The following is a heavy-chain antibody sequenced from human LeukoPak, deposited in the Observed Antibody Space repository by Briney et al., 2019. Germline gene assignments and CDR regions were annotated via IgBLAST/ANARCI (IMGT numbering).Heavy chain of an antibody. CDR3: ARRGITYSSSFFAY. V-gene: IGHV4-39*01. Sequence: SETLSLTCTVSGASIGGSNYYWAWVRQSPGKGLEWIVSVFYSGNTYYNPSLKSRVTISVDTSKNQFSLNLYSVTAADTATYYCARRGITYSSSFFAYWGQGTLVTVSS. D-gene: IGHD6-13*01. CDR1: GASIGGSNYY. J-gene: IGHJ4*02. CDR2: VFYSGNT.